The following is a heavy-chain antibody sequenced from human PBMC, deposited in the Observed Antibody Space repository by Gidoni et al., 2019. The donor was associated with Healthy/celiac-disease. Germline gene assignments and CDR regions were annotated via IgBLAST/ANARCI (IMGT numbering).Heavy chain of an antibody. CDR3: ARGLRLVVPAATDP. J-gene: IGHJ5*02. Sequence: EVQLVESGGGLVQPGGSLSLSCAASGFTFRSYWMHWVRQAPGKGLVWVSRINSDGSSTSYADSVKGRFTISRDNAKNTLYLQMNSLRAEDTAVYYCARGLRLVVPAATDPWGQGTLVTVSS. D-gene: IGHD2-2*01. CDR1: GFTFRSYW. CDR2: INSDGSST. V-gene: IGHV3-74*01.